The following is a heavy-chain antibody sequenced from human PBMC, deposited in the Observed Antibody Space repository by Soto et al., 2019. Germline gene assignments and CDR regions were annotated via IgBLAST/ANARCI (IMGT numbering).Heavy chain of an antibody. D-gene: IGHD5-12*01. J-gene: IGHJ5*02. Sequence: QVQLVQSGAEVKKPGSSVKVSRKASGGTFSSYAISWVRQAPGQGLEWMGGIIPIFGTANYAQKFQGRVTITADESTSTAYMELSSLRSEDTAVYYCAGGPRGYSGYDRGANWFDPWGQGTLVTVSS. CDR3: AGGPRGYSGYDRGANWFDP. CDR1: GGTFSSYA. CDR2: IIPIFGTA. V-gene: IGHV1-69*12.